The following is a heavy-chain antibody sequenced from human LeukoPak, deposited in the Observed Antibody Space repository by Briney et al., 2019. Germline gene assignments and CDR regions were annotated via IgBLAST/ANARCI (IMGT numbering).Heavy chain of an antibody. CDR2: INPNSGGT. D-gene: IGHD2-2*01. CDR1: GYTFTGYY. CDR3: ARGDIVVAPGVDY. J-gene: IGHJ4*02. V-gene: IGHV1-2*02. Sequence: ASVKVSCEASGYTFTGYYMHWVRQAPGQGLEWMGWINPNSGGTNYAQKFQGRVTMTRDTSISTAYMELSRLRSDDTAVYYCARGDIVVAPGVDYWGQGTLVTVSS.